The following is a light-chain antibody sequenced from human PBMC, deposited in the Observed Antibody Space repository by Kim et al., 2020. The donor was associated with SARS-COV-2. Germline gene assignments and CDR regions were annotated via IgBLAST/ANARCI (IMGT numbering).Light chain of an antibody. V-gene: IGLV3-1*01. CDR3: QAWDSGTAVV. CDR2: QDT. CDR1: ELGDKY. J-gene: IGLJ2*01. Sequence: VSPGQTASIPCSGDELGDKYVFWYQQKPGQSPLLVIYQDTKRPSGIPERFSASNSGNTATLTISGTQATDEADYYCQAWDSGTAVVFGGGTQLTVL.